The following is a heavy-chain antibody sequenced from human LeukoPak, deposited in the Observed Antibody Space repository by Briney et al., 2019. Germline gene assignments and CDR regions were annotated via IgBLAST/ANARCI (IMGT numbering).Heavy chain of an antibody. CDR1: GFTFSSYS. Sequence: GGSLRLSCAASGFTFSSYSMNWVRQAPGKGLEWVSYISSSSSTIYYADSVKGRFTISRDNAKNSLYLQMNSLRGADTAVYYCARDRSGYSLVPSSKYNYFYMDVWGNGTTVTVSS. V-gene: IGHV3-48*01. CDR2: ISSSSSTI. J-gene: IGHJ6*03. D-gene: IGHD3-3*01. CDR3: ARDRSGYSLVPSSKYNYFYMDV.